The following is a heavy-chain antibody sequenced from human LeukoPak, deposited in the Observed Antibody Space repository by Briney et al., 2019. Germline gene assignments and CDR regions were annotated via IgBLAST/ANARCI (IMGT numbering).Heavy chain of an antibody. J-gene: IGHJ6*02. D-gene: IGHD3-9*01. CDR3: AKDPLTTRELRYFDSAMDV. CDR2: ISVSGGST. V-gene: IGHV3-23*01. Sequence: HAGGSLRLSCAASGFTFSSYAMSWVRQAPGKGLEWVSAISVSGGSTYYADSVKGRFTISRDNSKNTLYLQMNSLRAEDTAVYYCAKDPLTTRELRYFDSAMDVWGQGTTVTVSS. CDR1: GFTFSSYA.